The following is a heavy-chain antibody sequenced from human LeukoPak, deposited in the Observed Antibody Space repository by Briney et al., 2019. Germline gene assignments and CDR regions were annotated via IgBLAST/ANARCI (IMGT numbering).Heavy chain of an antibody. CDR3: VRDETLWTLDW. J-gene: IGHJ4*02. CDR2: INEDGTDS. Sequence: GGSLRLSCAASGFTFSSYWMHWVRQAPGMGLVWVSRINEDGTDSMYAESVKGRFTISRDNARNTVHLQMNSLRAEDTAVYHCVRDETLWTLDWWGRGTLVSVSS. V-gene: IGHV3-74*03. D-gene: IGHD1-1*01. CDR1: GFTFSSYW.